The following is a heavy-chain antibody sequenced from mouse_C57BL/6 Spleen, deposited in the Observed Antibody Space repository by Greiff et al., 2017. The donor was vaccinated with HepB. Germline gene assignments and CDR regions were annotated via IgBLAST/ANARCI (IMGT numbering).Heavy chain of an antibody. D-gene: IGHD2-12*01. CDR1: GYTFTDYE. Sequence: VQLVESGAELVRPGASVTLSCKASGYTFTDYEMHWVKQTPVHGLEWIGAIDPETGGTAYNQKFKGKAILTADKSSSTAYMELRSLTSEDSAVYYCTRFSYYYAMDYWGQGTSVTVSS. CDR2: IDPETGGT. V-gene: IGHV1-15*01. J-gene: IGHJ4*01. CDR3: TRFSYYYAMDY.